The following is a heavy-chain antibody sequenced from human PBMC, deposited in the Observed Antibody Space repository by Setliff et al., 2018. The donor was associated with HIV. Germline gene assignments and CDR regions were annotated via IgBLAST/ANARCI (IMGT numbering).Heavy chain of an antibody. CDR2: IKQDGSEK. V-gene: IGHV3-7*01. CDR1: GFTFNYFW. J-gene: IGHJ4*02. Sequence: PGGSLRLSCAASGFTFNYFWMSWVRQAPGEGLEWVANIKQDGSEKNYVDSVKGRFTISRDTAKNSLYLQMNSLRVEDTAVYYCARDHWVAGLDYWGQGTLVTVSS. D-gene: IGHD6-19*01. CDR3: ARDHWVAGLDY.